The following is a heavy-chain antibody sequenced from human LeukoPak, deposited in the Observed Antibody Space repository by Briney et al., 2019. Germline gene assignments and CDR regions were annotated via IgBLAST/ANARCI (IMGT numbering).Heavy chain of an antibody. CDR1: GFTVSNKY. D-gene: IGHD5-18*01. CDR3: ANIRGYSYGWDAFDI. V-gene: IGHV3-53*01. J-gene: IGHJ3*02. Sequence: GGSLRLSCAASGFTVSNKYMSWVRQAPGKGLEWVSVIYSSGSTYYADSVKGRFTISRDNSKNTLCLQMNSLRAEDTAVYYCANIRGYSYGWDAFDIWGQGTMVTVSS. CDR2: IYSSGST.